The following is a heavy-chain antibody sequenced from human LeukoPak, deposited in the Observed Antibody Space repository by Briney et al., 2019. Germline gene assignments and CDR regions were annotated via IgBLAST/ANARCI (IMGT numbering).Heavy chain of an antibody. Sequence: SGGSLRLSCADSGFTFGSYAMHWVRQAPGKGLEWVSSISSSSSYIYYADSVKGRFTISRDNAKNSLYLQMNSLRAEDTAVYYCASHHLYSSSSSLDYWGQGTLVTVSS. CDR1: GFTFGSYA. CDR3: ASHHLYSSSSSLDY. D-gene: IGHD6-13*01. CDR2: ISSSSSYI. J-gene: IGHJ4*02. V-gene: IGHV3-21*01.